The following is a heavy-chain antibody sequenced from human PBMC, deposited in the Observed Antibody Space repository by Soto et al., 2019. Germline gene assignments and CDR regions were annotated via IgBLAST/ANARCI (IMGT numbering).Heavy chain of an antibody. CDR2: IWYDGSNK. CDR3: ARETGAPLYGMDV. D-gene: IGHD7-27*01. CDR1: GFTFSAYG. V-gene: IGHV3-33*01. J-gene: IGHJ6*02. Sequence: PRGSLKLSCASSGFTFSAYGMRWVRQAPRNGLEWVEVIWYDGSNKYYVDSVKGRFTISRDDSKNTLYLQMNSLRAEDTAVYYCARETGAPLYGMDVWGQGTTVTVS.